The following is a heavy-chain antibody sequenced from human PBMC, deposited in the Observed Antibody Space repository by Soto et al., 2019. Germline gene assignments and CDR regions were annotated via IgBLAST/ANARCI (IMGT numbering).Heavy chain of an antibody. J-gene: IGHJ4*02. CDR1: GFTFDDYA. CDR2: MSWNSGSI. D-gene: IGHD6-13*01. V-gene: IGHV3-9*01. CDR3: AKGYTSSSYDFEY. Sequence: EVQLVESGGGLVQPGRSLRLSCAASGFTFDDYAMHWVRQAPGKGLEWVSGMSWNSGSIGYADSVKGRFTISRDNAKNSLYLQMNSLRPEDTALYYCAKGYTSSSYDFEYWGQGTLVTVS.